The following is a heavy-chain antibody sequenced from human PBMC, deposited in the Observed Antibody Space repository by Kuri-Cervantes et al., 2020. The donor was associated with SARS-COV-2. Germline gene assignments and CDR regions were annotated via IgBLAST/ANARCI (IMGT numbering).Heavy chain of an antibody. Sequence: SETLSLTCALYDASFSIYYWSWVRQPPGRGLEWIADINQSGSTNYNPSLKSRLTISVDTSKNQFFLKMTSMTAADAAMYYCARGPRRLSGSRPRLRDSFDLWGQGTMVTVSS. D-gene: IGHD1-26*01. CDR1: DASFSIYY. J-gene: IGHJ3*01. CDR2: INQSGST. V-gene: IGHV4-34*01. CDR3: ARGPRRLSGSRPRLRDSFDL.